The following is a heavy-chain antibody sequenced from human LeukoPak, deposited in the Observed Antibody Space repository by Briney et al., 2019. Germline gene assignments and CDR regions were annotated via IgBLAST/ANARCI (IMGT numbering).Heavy chain of an antibody. CDR2: IYHSGST. CDR1: GGSISSSNW. V-gene: IGHV4-4*01. CDR3: ARVETDYYYYGMDV. J-gene: IGHJ6*04. Sequence: PSETLSLTCAVSGGSISSSNWWSWVRPPPGKGLERIGEIYHSGSTNYNPSLKSRVTISVDKSKNQFSLKLSSVTAADTAVYCCARVETDYYYYGMDVWGKGTTVTVSS.